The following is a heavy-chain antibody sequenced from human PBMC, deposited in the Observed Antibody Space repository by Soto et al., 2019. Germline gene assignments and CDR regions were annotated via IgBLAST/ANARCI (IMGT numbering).Heavy chain of an antibody. CDR2: IYYSGST. CDR1: GGSISSGDYY. V-gene: IGHV4-30-4*01. D-gene: IGHD6-13*01. Sequence: PSETLSLTCTVSGGSISSGDYYWSWIRQPPGKGLEWIGYIYYSGSTYYNPSLKSRVTISVDTSKNQFSLKLSSVTAADTAVYYCARERGSSYLLHWFDPWGQGTLVTVSS. CDR3: ARERGSSYLLHWFDP. J-gene: IGHJ5*02.